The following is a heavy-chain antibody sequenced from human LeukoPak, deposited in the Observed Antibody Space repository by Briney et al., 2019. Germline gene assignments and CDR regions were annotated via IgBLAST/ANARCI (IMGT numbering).Heavy chain of an antibody. V-gene: IGHV4-34*01. CDR1: GGSFSGYY. D-gene: IGHD3-3*01. CDR2: INHSGST. CDR3: ARGYYDLWSGYSSYFDY. Sequence: SETLSLTCAVYGGSFSGYYWSWIRQPPGKGLEWIGEINHSGSTNYNPSLKSRVTISVDTSKNQFSLKLSSVTAADTAVYYCARGYYDLWSGYSSYFDYWGQGTLVTVSS. J-gene: IGHJ4*02.